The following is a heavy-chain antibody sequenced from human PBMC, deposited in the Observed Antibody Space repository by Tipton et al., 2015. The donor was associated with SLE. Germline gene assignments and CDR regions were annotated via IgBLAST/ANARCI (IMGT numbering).Heavy chain of an antibody. CDR1: GGSISSHY. CDR3: ARWGFDP. V-gene: IGHV4-59*11. CDR2: IYYSGST. Sequence: LRLSCTVSGGSISSHYWSWIRQPPGKGLEWIGYIYYSGSTNYNPSLKSRVTISVDTSKNQFSLKLSSVTAADTAVYYCARWGFDPWGQGTLVTVSS. J-gene: IGHJ5*02.